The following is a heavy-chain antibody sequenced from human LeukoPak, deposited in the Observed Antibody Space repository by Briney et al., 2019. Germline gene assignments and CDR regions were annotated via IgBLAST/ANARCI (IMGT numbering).Heavy chain of an antibody. Sequence: AGRSLRLSCAASGFTFITYAMHWVRQAPGKGLEWVAVISYDGSNEYYVDSVKGRFTISRDNSKNILYLQMNSLTAEDTAVYYCARDSLKNGYNYDYFDYWGQGTLVTVSS. CDR2: ISYDGSNE. CDR1: GFTFITYA. J-gene: IGHJ4*02. D-gene: IGHD5-24*01. V-gene: IGHV3-30-3*01. CDR3: ARDSLKNGYNYDYFDY.